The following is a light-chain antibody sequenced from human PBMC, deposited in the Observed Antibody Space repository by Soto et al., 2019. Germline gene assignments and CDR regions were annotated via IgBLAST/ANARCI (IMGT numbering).Light chain of an antibody. J-gene: IGLJ7*01. CDR1: SSDVGGYIY. V-gene: IGLV2-14*01. Sequence: QSALTQPASVSGSPGQSITISCTGTSSDVGGYIYVSWYQQHPGKAPKLMIYEVSNRPSGVSNRFSGSKSGNTASLTISGLQAEDEADYYCSSYTRTLRVVFGGGTQLTVL. CDR3: SSYTRTLRVV. CDR2: EVS.